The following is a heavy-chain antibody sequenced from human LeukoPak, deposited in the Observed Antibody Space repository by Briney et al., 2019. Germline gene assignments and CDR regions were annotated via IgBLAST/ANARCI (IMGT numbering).Heavy chain of an antibody. CDR2: IYTSGST. CDR3: ARASLRFLEWLPNDAFDI. J-gene: IGHJ3*02. V-gene: IGHV4-61*02. Sequence: PSQTLSLTCTVSGGSISSGSYYWSWIRQPAGKGLEWIGRIYTSGSTNYNPSLKSRVTISVDTSKNQFSLKLSSVTAADTAVYYCARASLRFLEWLPNDAFDIWGQGTMVTVSS. CDR1: GGSISSGSYY. D-gene: IGHD3-3*01.